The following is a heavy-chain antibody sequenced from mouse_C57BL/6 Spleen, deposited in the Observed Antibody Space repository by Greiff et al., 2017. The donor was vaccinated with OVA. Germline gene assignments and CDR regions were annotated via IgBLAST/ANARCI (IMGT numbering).Heavy chain of an antibody. CDR1: GFTFSDYY. CDR2: INYDGSSN. J-gene: IGHJ1*03. CDR3: ARDEGAYWYVDV. V-gene: IGHV5-16*01. Sequence: EVKLVESEGGLVQPGSSLKLSCTASGFTFSDYYMAWVRQVPEKGLEWVANINYDGSSNYYLDSLKSRFIISRDNAKNILYLQMSSLKSEDTATYYCARDEGAYWYVDVWGTGTTVTVSS.